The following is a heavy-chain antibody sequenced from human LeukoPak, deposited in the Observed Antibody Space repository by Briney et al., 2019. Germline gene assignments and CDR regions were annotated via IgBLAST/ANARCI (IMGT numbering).Heavy chain of an antibody. V-gene: IGHV1-69*13. CDR2: IIPIFGTA. CDR3: ARGIGYCSGGSCYSRYFQH. Sequence: ASVKVSCKASGGTFSSYAISWVRQAPGQGLEWMGGIIPIFGTANYAQKFQGRVTITADESTSTAYMELSSPRSEDTAVYYCARGIGYCSGGSCYSRYFQHWGQGTLVTVSS. CDR1: GGTFSSYA. D-gene: IGHD2-15*01. J-gene: IGHJ1*01.